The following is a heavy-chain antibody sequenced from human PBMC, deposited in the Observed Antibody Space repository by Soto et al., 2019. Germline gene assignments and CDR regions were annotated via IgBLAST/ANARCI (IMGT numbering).Heavy chain of an antibody. CDR3: AKAVGQQLVLNYGMDV. CDR1: GFTFRSFG. CDR2: VSYDGNHK. J-gene: IGHJ6*02. Sequence: QVQLVESGGGVIQPGTSLSLSCGSSGFTFRSFGMYWVRQAPGKGLEWVAVVSYDGNHKYYADSVKGRFTVSRDNAKNMLYLQMTSLRGEDTAVYYCAKAVGQQLVLNYGMDVWGQGTTVTVSS. V-gene: IGHV3-30*18. D-gene: IGHD6-13*01.